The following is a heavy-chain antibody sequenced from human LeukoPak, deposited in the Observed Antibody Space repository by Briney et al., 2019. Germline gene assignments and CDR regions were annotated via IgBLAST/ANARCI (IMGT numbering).Heavy chain of an antibody. CDR2: IYYSGST. CDR1: GGSISSYY. CDR3: ARLALEMATLDYYYYGMDV. J-gene: IGHJ6*02. D-gene: IGHD5-24*01. V-gene: IGHV4-59*08. Sequence: PSETLSLTCTVSGGSISSYYWSWIRQPPGKGLEWIGYIYYSGSTNYNPSLKSRVTISVDTSKNQFSLKLSSVTAADTAVYYCARLALEMATLDYYYYGMDVWGQGTTVTVSS.